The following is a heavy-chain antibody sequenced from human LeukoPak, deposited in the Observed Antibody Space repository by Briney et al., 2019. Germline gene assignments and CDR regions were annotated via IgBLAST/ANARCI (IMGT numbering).Heavy chain of an antibody. Sequence: TGGSLRLSCAASGFTFSSYAMHWVRQAPGKGLEWVAVISYDGSNKYYADSVKGRFTISRGNSKNTLYLQMNSLRAEDTAVYYCARDTHYDILTGPFDYWGQGTLVTVSS. CDR3: ARDTHYDILTGPFDY. CDR2: ISYDGSNK. D-gene: IGHD3-9*01. J-gene: IGHJ4*02. CDR1: GFTFSSYA. V-gene: IGHV3-30*04.